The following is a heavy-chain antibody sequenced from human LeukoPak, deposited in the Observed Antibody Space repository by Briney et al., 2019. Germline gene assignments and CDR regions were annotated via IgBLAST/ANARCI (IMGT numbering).Heavy chain of an antibody. Sequence: GGSLRLSCAASGFTFSDYYMSWIRQAPGRGLEWVSYISWDSSYTSYADSVKGRFTVSRDNAQKSLYLQMDSLRAEDTAVYYCARDQGGSYSNGMDVWGQGTTVTVSS. V-gene: IGHV3-11*05. CDR3: ARDQGGSYSNGMDV. D-gene: IGHD1-26*01. CDR1: GFTFSDYY. CDR2: ISWDSSYT. J-gene: IGHJ6*02.